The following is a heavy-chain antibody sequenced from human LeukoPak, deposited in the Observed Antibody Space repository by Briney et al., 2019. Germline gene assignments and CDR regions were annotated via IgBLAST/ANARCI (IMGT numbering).Heavy chain of an antibody. V-gene: IGHV4-34*01. Sequence: SETLSLTCALYGGSFSPYSWSWTWIRQTPEKGLEWIGAIIEKGNANYNPSLKSRVTIDLDTSKNQFSLKLASMTAADTAMYYCARGYYPPRWYFDLWGRGTLVTVSS. D-gene: IGHD3-10*01. J-gene: IGHJ2*01. CDR1: GGSFSPYS. CDR2: IIEKGNA. CDR3: ARGYYPPRWYFDL.